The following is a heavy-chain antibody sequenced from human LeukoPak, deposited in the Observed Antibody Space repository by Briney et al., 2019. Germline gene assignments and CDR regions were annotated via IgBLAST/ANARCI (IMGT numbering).Heavy chain of an antibody. V-gene: IGHV1-18*01. CDR3: ARRSMVRGGVDY. J-gene: IGHJ4*02. D-gene: IGHD3-10*01. CDR1: GYTFTSYG. Sequence: ASVKVSCKASGYTFTSYGISWVRQAPGQGLEWMGWISAYNGNTNYAQKLQGRVTMTTDTSTSTAYVELRSLRSDDTAVYYCARRSMVRGGVDYWGQGTLVTVSS. CDR2: ISAYNGNT.